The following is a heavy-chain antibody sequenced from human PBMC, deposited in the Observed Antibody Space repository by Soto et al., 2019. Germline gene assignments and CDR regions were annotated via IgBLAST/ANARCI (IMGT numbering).Heavy chain of an antibody. J-gene: IGHJ4*02. CDR2: VFHNGNT. D-gene: IGHD6-13*01. V-gene: IGHV4-34*12. Sequence: QVQLHQWGAGLVKPSETLSLTCAVSGGSFTANYWAWVRQPPGKGLEWIGEVFHNGNTNYNPSLKSRVTVSADTSKNQFSLRLTSVTAADTAVYFCASARWDFWGQGTLVTASS. CDR1: GGSFTANY. CDR3: ASARWDF.